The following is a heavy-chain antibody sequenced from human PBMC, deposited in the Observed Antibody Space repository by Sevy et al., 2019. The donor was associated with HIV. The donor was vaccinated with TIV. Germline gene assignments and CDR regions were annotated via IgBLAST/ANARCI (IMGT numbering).Heavy chain of an antibody. CDR3: AFERLYSNVAEYFQS. Sequence: GESLKISCAASGFTFNSYSMHWIRQAPGKGLEWVATISFDGNNRHYADSVKGRFTISRDNSKNSLYLQMNSLRAEDTALYYCAFERLYSNVAEYFQSWGQRTLVTVSS. CDR2: ISFDGNNR. CDR1: GFTFNSYS. V-gene: IGHV3-30-3*01. J-gene: IGHJ1*01. D-gene: IGHD1-1*01.